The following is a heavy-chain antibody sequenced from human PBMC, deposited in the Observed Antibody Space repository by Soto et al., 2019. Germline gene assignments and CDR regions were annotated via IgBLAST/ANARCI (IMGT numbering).Heavy chain of an antibody. D-gene: IGHD3-10*01. V-gene: IGHV3-15*01. CDR3: WVRGVIISGREGPLADY. CDR1: GFTFSNAW. J-gene: IGHJ4*02. Sequence: GGSLRLSCAASGFTFSNAWMSWVRQAPGKGLEWVGRIKSKTDGGTTDYAAPVKGRFTISREDSKNTLYLQMNSLKTEDTAVYYCWVRGVIISGREGPLADYWGQGTLVTVSS. CDR2: IKSKTDGGTT.